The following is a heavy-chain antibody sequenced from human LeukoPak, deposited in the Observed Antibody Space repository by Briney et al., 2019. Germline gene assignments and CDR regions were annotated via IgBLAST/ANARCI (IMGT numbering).Heavy chain of an antibody. J-gene: IGHJ4*02. Sequence: GGSLRLSCAASGFTFSSYWMHWVRQAPGKGLEWVSATSGGGGSTHYADSVKGRFTISRDNSKNTLYLQMNSLRADDTAIYYCAKDGTGYSTYYFDYWGQGTQVTVSS. V-gene: IGHV3-23*01. CDR2: TSGGGGST. CDR1: GFTFSSYW. CDR3: AKDGTGYSTYYFDY. D-gene: IGHD3-22*01.